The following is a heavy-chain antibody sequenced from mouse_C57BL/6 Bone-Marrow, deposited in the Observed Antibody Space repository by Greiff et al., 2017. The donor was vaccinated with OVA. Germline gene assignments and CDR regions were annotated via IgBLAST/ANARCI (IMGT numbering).Heavy chain of an antibody. D-gene: IGHD3-1*01. V-gene: IGHV5-9-1*02. CDR1: GFTFSSYA. J-gene: IGHJ2*01. Sequence: EVKLMESGEGLVKPGGSLKLSCAASGFTFSSYAMSWVRQTPEKRLEWVAYFSSGGDYIYYADTVKGRFTISRDNARNTLYLQMSSLKSEDTAMYYCTRDRGSHYFDYWGQGTTLTVSS. CDR3: TRDRGSHYFDY. CDR2: FSSGGDYI.